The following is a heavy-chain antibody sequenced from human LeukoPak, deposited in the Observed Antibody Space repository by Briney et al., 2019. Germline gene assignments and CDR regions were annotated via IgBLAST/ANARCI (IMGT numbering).Heavy chain of an antibody. CDR3: AKDGDYYGSGSYWNY. Sequence: GRSLRLSCAASGFTFSSYGMHWVRQAPGKGLEWVAVISYDGSNKYYADSVKGRFTISRDNSKNTLYLQMNSLRAEDTAVYYCAKDGDYYGSGSYWNYWGQGTLVTVSS. D-gene: IGHD3-10*01. J-gene: IGHJ4*02. V-gene: IGHV3-30*18. CDR1: GFTFSSYG. CDR2: ISYDGSNK.